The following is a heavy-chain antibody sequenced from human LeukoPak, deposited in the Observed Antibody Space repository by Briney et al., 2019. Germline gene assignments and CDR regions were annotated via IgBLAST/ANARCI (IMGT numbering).Heavy chain of an antibody. V-gene: IGHV3-30*18. D-gene: IGHD5-12*01. Sequence: RPGGSLRLSCAASGFTFSSYGMHWVRQAPGKGLEWVAVISYDASNKYYADSVKGRFTISRDNSKNTLYLQMNSLRAEDTAVYYCAKDIRVVATILSNYYYYYGMDVWGQGTTVTVSS. CDR1: GFTFSSYG. J-gene: IGHJ6*02. CDR2: ISYDASNK. CDR3: AKDIRVVATILSNYYYYYGMDV.